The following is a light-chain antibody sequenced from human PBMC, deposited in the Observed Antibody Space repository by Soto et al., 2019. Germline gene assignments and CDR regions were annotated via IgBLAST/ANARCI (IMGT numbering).Light chain of an antibody. Sequence: QSALTQPASVSGSPGQSITISCTGTSNDVGGYNYVSWYQQHPGKAPKLMIYDVSNRPSAVSNRFSGSKSANTASLTISGLQTEDESDYYCSSYTGSSTYVFGTGTKVTVL. CDR3: SSYTGSSTYV. CDR2: DVS. V-gene: IGLV2-14*03. J-gene: IGLJ1*01. CDR1: SNDVGGYNY.